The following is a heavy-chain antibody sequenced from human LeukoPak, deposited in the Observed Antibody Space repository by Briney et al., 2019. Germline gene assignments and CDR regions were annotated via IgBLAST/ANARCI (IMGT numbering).Heavy chain of an antibody. V-gene: IGHV3-23*01. CDR1: GFIYSNFA. D-gene: IGHD4-17*01. CDR3: AKDLSYGDTSYFYYYIDV. J-gene: IGHJ6*03. CDR2: ISGSGGST. Sequence: GGSLRLSCAASGFIYSNFAMNWVRQAPGKGLEWVSDISGSGGSTFYADSVKGRFIISRDNSKNTLYLQMNSLRVEDTAQYYCAKDLSYGDTSYFYYYIDVWGKGTTVTVSS.